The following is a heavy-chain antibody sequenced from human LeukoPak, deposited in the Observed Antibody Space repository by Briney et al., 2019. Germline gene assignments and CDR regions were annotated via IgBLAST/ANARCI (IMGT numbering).Heavy chain of an antibody. CDR1: GYSFTSYW. J-gene: IGHJ6*03. D-gene: IGHD6-6*01. CDR2: IYPGDSDT. V-gene: IGHV5-51*01. CDR3: ARRVGSSPYYYYMDV. Sequence: GESLKISCKGSGYSFTSYWIGWVRQMPGKGLEWMGIIYPGDSDTRYSPSFQGQVTISADKSISTAYLQWSSLKASDTAMYYCARRVGSSPYYYYMDVWGRGTTVTVSS.